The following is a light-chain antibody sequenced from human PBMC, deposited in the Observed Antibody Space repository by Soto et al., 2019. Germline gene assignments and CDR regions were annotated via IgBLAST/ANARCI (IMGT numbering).Light chain of an antibody. V-gene: IGKV3-15*01. J-gene: IGKJ4*01. CDR3: QQYNHWPPLT. CDR2: DSS. CDR1: QSVRGN. Sequence: EVVLTPSPGTLSGAPGERATLSCRASQSVRGNLAWYQQKPGPAPRLVVPDSSCRSTGIPARLSGSVSRTEFALTISNLQSEDFAVYYCQQYNHWPPLTFGGGTMVDIK.